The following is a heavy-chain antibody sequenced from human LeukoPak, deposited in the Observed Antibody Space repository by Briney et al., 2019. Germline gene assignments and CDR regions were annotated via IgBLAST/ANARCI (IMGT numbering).Heavy chain of an antibody. V-gene: IGHV3-33*06. J-gene: IGHJ3*02. CDR3: AKALNEGDGYNWGAFDI. CDR2: IWYDGSNK. D-gene: IGHD5-24*01. CDR1: GFTFSSYG. Sequence: GRSLRLPCAASGFTFSSYGMHWVRQAPGKGLEWVAVIWYDGSNKYYADSVKGRFTISRDNSKNTLYLQMNSLRAEDTAVYYCAKALNEGDGYNWGAFDIWGQGTMVTVSS.